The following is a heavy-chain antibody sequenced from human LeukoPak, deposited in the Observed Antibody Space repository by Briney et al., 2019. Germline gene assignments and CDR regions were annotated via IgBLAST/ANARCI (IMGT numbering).Heavy chain of an antibody. CDR3: ARDRAWNYFDY. V-gene: IGHV3-30*03. D-gene: IGHD3-3*01. CDR2: ISNDGSNK. CDR1: GFTFSSYG. J-gene: IGHJ4*02. Sequence: GGSLRLSCAASGFTFSSYGIHWVRQAPGKGLEWVAVISNDGSNKYYADSVKGRFTISRDNSKNTVYLQMNSLRGEDTAVYYCARDRAWNYFDYWGQGTLVTVSS.